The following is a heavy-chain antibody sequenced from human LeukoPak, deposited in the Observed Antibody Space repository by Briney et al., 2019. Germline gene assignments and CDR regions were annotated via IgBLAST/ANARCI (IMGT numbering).Heavy chain of an antibody. J-gene: IGHJ4*02. V-gene: IGHV1-2*02. CDR2: INPKSGAT. Sequence: ASVKVSCKASGYTFTGYYMHWVRQAPGQGLEWMGWINPKSGATNYAQKFQGRVTMARDTSISTAYMELSSLRSEDTAVYYCARDLGGPGKNRVLAPAARECPDYWGQGTLVTASS. D-gene: IGHD2-2*01. CDR3: ARDLGGPGKNRVLAPAARECPDY. CDR1: GYTFTGYY.